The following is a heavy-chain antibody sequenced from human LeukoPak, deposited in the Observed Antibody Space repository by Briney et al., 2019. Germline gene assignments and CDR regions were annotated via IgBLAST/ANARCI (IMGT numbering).Heavy chain of an antibody. CDR2: ISGSGDST. D-gene: IGHD3-10*01. CDR1: GFAFSTYP. J-gene: IGHJ4*02. CDR3: AKDWSCDS. V-gene: IGHV3-23*01. Sequence: GGSLRLSCAASGFAFSTYPMTWVRQAPGKGLEWVSAISGSGDSTSYAASVQGRYTISRDNSKYTLYLQVKSLRVEDTAIYYYAKDWSCDSWGQGTLVTVSS.